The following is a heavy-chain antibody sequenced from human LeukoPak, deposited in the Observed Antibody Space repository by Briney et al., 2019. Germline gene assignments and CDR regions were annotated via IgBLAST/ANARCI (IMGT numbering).Heavy chain of an antibody. CDR3: ATGXGRYSRAWDEWAIQGP. CDR2: FDPEDGET. CDR1: GYTLSELS. V-gene: IGHV1-24*01. J-gene: IGHJ5*02. Sequence: ASVKVSCNVSGYTLSELSMHWVRQAPGKGLEWMGGFDPEDGETFYARKFQGRVTMTEDTSSNTAYLELSSLRSEDTAGYYCATGXGRYSRAWDEWAIQGPWGQGILVTVSS. D-gene: IGHD6-19*01.